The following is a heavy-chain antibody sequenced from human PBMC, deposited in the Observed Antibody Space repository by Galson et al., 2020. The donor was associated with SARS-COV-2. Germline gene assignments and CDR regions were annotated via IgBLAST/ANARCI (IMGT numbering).Heavy chain of an antibody. CDR3: ARADPKYYYDSSGYYYELPTYWYFDL. CDR2: IYYSGST. CDR1: GGSISSYY. J-gene: IGHJ2*01. D-gene: IGHD3-22*01. V-gene: IGHV4-59*01. Sequence: SETLSLTCTVSGGSISSYYWRWIRQPPGKGLEWIGYIYYSGSTNYNPSLKSRVTISVDTSKNQFSLKLSSVTAADTAVYYCARADPKYYYDSSGYYYELPTYWYFDLWGRGTLVTVSS.